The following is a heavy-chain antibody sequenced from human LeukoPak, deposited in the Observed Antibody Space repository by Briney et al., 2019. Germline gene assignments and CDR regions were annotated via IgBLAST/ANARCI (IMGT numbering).Heavy chain of an antibody. J-gene: IGHJ4*02. D-gene: IGHD3-10*01. CDR1: GFTFSSYS. Sequence: PGGSLRLSCAASGFTFSSYSMNWVRQAPGKGLEWVSYISSSSSTIYYADSVKGRFTISRDNAKNSLYLQMNSLRAEDTAVYYCARDSAITMVRGVSDYWGQGTLVTVSS. V-gene: IGHV3-48*04. CDR2: ISSSSSTI. CDR3: ARDSAITMVRGVSDY.